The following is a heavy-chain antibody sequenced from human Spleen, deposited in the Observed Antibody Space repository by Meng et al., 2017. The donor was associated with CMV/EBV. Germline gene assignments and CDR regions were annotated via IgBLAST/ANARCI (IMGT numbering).Heavy chain of an antibody. Sequence: GGSLRLSCKGSGYSFTSYWIGWVRQMPGKGLEWMGIIYPGDSDTRYSPSFQGQVTISADKSISTAYLQWSSLKASDTAMYYCARHGKDGGQLVPNFDYWGQGTLVTVSS. V-gene: IGHV5-51*01. CDR2: IYPGDSDT. CDR1: GYSFTSYW. J-gene: IGHJ4*02. D-gene: IGHD6-6*01. CDR3: ARHGKDGGQLVPNFDY.